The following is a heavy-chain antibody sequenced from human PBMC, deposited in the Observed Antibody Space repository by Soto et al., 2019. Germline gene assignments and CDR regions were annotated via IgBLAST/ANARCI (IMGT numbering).Heavy chain of an antibody. Sequence: SETLSLTCAVYGGSFSGYYWSWIRQPPGKGVEWIGEINHSGSTNYNPSLKSRVTISVDTSKNQFSLKLSSVTAADTAVYYCARGRGQDYDILTGYYDFDYWGQGTLVTVSS. D-gene: IGHD3-9*01. CDR1: GGSFSGYY. CDR3: ARGRGQDYDILTGYYDFDY. V-gene: IGHV4-34*01. CDR2: INHSGST. J-gene: IGHJ4*02.